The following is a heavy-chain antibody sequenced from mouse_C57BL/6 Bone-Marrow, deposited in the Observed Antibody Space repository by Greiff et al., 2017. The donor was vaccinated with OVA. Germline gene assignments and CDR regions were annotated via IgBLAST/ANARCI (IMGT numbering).Heavy chain of an antibody. CDR2: IDPSDSET. CDR3: ARAGWLLPFDY. D-gene: IGHD2-3*01. Sequence: VQLQQPGAELVRPGSSVKLSCKASGYTFTSYWMHWVKQRPIQGLEWIGNIDPSDSETNYNQKFKDKATLTVDKSSSTAYMQLSSLTSEDSAVYYCARAGWLLPFDYGGQGTTLTVSS. V-gene: IGHV1-52*01. J-gene: IGHJ2*01. CDR1: GYTFTSYW.